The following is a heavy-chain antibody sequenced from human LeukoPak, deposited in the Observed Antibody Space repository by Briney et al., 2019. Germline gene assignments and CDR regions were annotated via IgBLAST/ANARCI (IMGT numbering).Heavy chain of an antibody. CDR2: ISTSGSTI. CDR3: ARDRYGSGSYYSLDY. J-gene: IGHJ4*02. CDR1: GFTFSSYE. Sequence: GGSLRLSCAASGFTFSSYEMNWVRQAPGKGLEWVSYISTSGSTIYYADSVKGRFTISRDNAKNSLYLQMNSLRAEDTAVYYCARDRYGSGSYYSLDYWGQGTLVTVSS. D-gene: IGHD3-10*01. V-gene: IGHV3-48*03.